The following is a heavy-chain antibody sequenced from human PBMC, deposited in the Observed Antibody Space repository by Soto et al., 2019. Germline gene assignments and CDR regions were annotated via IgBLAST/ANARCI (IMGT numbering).Heavy chain of an antibody. J-gene: IGHJ4*02. Sequence: SETLSLTCTVSGGSISSYYWSWVRQPPGKGLEWIGYIYYSGSTNYNPSLKSRVTISVDTSKNQFSLKLSSVTAADTAVYYCARGFYTVTTAYFDYWGQGTLVTVSS. D-gene: IGHD4-17*01. CDR2: IYYSGST. V-gene: IGHV4-59*08. CDR1: GGSISSYY. CDR3: ARGFYTVTTAYFDY.